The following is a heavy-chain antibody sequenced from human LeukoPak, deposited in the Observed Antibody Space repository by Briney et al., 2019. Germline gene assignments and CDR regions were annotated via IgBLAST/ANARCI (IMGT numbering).Heavy chain of an antibody. CDR1: GYSISSGYY. Sequence: PSETLSLTCAVSGYSISSGYYWGWIRQPPGKGLEWIGSIYHSGSTYYNPSLKSRVTISVDTSKNQFSLKLSSVTAADTAVYYCARIPRFGVVNACWGQGTLVTVSS. CDR3: ARIPRFGVVNAC. J-gene: IGHJ4*02. D-gene: IGHD3-3*01. CDR2: IYHSGST. V-gene: IGHV4-38-2*01.